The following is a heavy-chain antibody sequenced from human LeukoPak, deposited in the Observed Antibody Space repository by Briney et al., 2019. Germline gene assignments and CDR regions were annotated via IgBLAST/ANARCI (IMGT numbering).Heavy chain of an antibody. J-gene: IGHJ4*02. CDR2: INAENGNT. V-gene: IGHV1-3*01. Sequence: ASVPVSCKASGYTFTNYAIHWVRQAPGQRLEWMGWINAENGNTKYSQKFQGRVTVTRDTSASTAYMELSSLRSEDTAVYYCARDSGYRSGWSLDYWGQGTLVTVSS. CDR1: GYTFTNYA. D-gene: IGHD6-19*01. CDR3: ARDSGYRSGWSLDY.